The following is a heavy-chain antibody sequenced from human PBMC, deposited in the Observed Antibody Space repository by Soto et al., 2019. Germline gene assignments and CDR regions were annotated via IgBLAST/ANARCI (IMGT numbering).Heavy chain of an antibody. D-gene: IGHD6-19*01. Sequence: GGSLRLSCAASGFTVSSNYMSWVRQAPGKGLEWVSVIYSGGSTYYADSVKGRFTISRDNSKNTLYLQMNSLRAEDTAVYYCAREDDSSGWYRGRGAAFDIWGQGTMVTVSS. J-gene: IGHJ3*02. V-gene: IGHV3-66*01. CDR2: IYSGGST. CDR3: AREDDSSGWYRGRGAAFDI. CDR1: GFTVSSNY.